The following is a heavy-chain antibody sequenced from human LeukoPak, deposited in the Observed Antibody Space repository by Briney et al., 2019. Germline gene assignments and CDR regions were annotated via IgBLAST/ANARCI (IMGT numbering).Heavy chain of an antibody. CDR2: IYYSGST. CDR1: GGSISSYY. J-gene: IGHJ5*02. Sequence: SETLSFTCTVSGGSISSYYWSWIRQPPGKGLEWIGYIYYSGSTNYNPSLKSRVTISVDTSKNQFSLKLSSVTAADTAVYYCARDRRKAAATVGWFDPWGQGTLVTVSS. V-gene: IGHV4-59*01. CDR3: ARDRRKAAATVGWFDP. D-gene: IGHD2-2*01.